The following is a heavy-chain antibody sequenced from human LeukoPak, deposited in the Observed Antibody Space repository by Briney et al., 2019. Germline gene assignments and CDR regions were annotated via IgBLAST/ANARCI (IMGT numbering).Heavy chain of an antibody. D-gene: IGHD4-17*01. V-gene: IGHV4-39*07. J-gene: IGHJ5*02. Sequence: SETLSLTCTVSGGSISSSSYYWGWIRQPPGKGLEWIGSIYYSGSTYYNPSLKSRVTISIDSSKNQFSLKLTSVTAADTALYYCARDKNQYGDYRFDPWGQGILVTVSS. CDR2: IYYSGST. CDR1: GGSISSSSYY. CDR3: ARDKNQYGDYRFDP.